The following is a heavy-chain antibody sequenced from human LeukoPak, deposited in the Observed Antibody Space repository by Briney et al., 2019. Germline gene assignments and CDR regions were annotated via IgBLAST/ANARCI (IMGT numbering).Heavy chain of an antibody. V-gene: IGHV3-74*01. CDR1: GFTFSSYW. Sequence: GGSLRLSCAASGFTFSSYWMHWVRQAPGKGLVWVPRINSDGSSATYAASVKGRFTVSRDNAKNTLYLQMNSLRAEDTAVYYCARDLPNYESSGYYAYWGQGTLVTVSS. CDR3: ARDLPNYESSGYYAY. J-gene: IGHJ4*02. D-gene: IGHD3-22*01. CDR2: INSDGSSA.